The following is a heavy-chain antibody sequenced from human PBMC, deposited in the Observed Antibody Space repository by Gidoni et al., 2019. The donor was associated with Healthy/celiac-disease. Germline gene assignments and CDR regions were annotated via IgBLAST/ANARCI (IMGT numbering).Heavy chain of an antibody. CDR3: ARVAVAGINWFDP. Sequence: QVQLVQSGAEVKKPGSSVKVSCKASGGTFSSYASSWVRQAPGQGLEWMGGIIPTFGTANYEQKFQGRVTITADESTSTAYMELSSLRSEDTAVYYCARVAVAGINWFDPWGQGTLVTVSS. J-gene: IGHJ5*02. CDR1: GGTFSSYA. V-gene: IGHV1-69*01. D-gene: IGHD6-19*01. CDR2: IIPTFGTA.